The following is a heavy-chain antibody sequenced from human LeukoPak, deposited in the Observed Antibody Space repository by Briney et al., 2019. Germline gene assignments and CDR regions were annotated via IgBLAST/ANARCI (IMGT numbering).Heavy chain of an antibody. CDR3: ARWGQQLDFDY. Sequence: SETLSLTCTVSGGSISSGDYYWSWIRQHPGKGLEWIGYIFYSGSTYYNPSLKSRVTISVDTSKNQFSLKLSSVTAADTAVYYCARWGQQLDFDYWGQGTLVTVSS. CDR2: IFYSGST. D-gene: IGHD6-13*01. V-gene: IGHV4-31*03. J-gene: IGHJ4*02. CDR1: GGSISSGDYY.